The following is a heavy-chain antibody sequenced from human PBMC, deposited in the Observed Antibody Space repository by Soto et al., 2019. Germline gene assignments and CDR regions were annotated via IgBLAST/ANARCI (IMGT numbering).Heavy chain of an antibody. CDR3: ARGTNSYSGSHELDA. CDR1: GFIFGDHV. CDR2: ISGSGNSP. V-gene: IGHV3-23*04. D-gene: IGHD1-26*01. J-gene: IGHJ5*02. Sequence: EVQLVESGGRLVQRGGSLRLSCSGSGFIFGDHVMDWVRQATGKGLEWVAGISGSGNSPFFRDSVKGRFTISRDNSKNTVYLEMNNLRDEDSAMYFCARGTNSYSGSHELDAWGLGTLVTVAS.